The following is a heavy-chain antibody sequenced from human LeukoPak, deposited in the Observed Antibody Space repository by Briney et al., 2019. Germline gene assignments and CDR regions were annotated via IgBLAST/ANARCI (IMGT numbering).Heavy chain of an antibody. D-gene: IGHD4-17*01. CDR1: GGSISSYY. Sequence: SETLSLTCTVSGGSISSYYWSWIRQPPGKGPEWIGYIYYSGSTNYNPSLKSRVTISVDTSKNQFSLKLSSVTAADTAAYYCARHRATVTKTLDYWGQGTLVTV. V-gene: IGHV4-59*08. CDR2: IYYSGST. CDR3: ARHRATVTKTLDY. J-gene: IGHJ4*02.